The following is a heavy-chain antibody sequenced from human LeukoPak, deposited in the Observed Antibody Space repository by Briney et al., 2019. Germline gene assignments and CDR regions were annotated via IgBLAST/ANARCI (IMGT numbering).Heavy chain of an antibody. J-gene: IGHJ3*02. Sequence: GGSLRLSCAASGFTFSSYGMHWVRQAPGKGLEWVAFIRYDGSNKYYADSVKGRFTISRDNSKNTLYLQMNSLRADDTAVYYCAKSRGSSSSWDDAFDIWGQGTMVIVSS. V-gene: IGHV3-30*02. CDR1: GFTFSSYG. CDR3: AKSRGSSSSWDDAFDI. CDR2: IRYDGSNK. D-gene: IGHD6-13*01.